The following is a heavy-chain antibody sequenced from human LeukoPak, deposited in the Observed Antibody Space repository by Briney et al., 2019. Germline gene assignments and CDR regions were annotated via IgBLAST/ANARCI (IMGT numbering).Heavy chain of an antibody. CDR1: GFTFSTYW. J-gene: IGHJ4*02. D-gene: IGHD1-7*01. V-gene: IGHV3-7*01. Sequence: GGSLRLSCAASGFTFSTYWMSWVRQAPGKGLEWVANIGEDGSEKYYVDSVKGRFTISRDNAKNSLYLQMNSLRAEDTAVYYCARGGTRGSADYWSQGTLVTVSS. CDR2: IGEDGSEK. CDR3: ARGGTRGSADY.